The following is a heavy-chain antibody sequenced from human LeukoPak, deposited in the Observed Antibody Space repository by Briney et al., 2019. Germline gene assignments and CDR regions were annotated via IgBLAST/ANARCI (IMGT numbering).Heavy chain of an antibody. Sequence: ASVKVSCKASGYTFTGYYMHWVRQAPGQGLEWMGWINPNSGGTNYAQKFQGRVTMTRDTSISTAYMELSRLRSDDTAVYYCAREGRYSSAASWFDPWGQGTLVTVPS. CDR3: AREGRYSSAASWFDP. J-gene: IGHJ5*02. CDR2: INPNSGGT. CDR1: GYTFTGYY. D-gene: IGHD6-25*01. V-gene: IGHV1-2*02.